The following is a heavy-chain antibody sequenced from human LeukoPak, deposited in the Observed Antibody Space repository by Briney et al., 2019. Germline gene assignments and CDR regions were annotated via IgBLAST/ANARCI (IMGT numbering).Heavy chain of an antibody. CDR3: ARDRPGIAAAAFDL. Sequence: GGSLRLSCEASGLTLSDYYMTWIRQAPGKGLEWISYISASGSTEYYADSVKGRFTISRDNTKESLYPQMDSLRAEDTAVYYCARDRPGIAAAAFDLWGQGTLVTVSS. J-gene: IGHJ4*02. CDR2: ISASGSTE. D-gene: IGHD6-13*01. CDR1: GLTLSDYY. V-gene: IGHV3-11*01.